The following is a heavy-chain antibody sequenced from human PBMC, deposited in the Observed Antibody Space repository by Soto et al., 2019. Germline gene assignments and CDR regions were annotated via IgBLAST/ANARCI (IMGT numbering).Heavy chain of an antibody. CDR2: ISSGNSYI. CDR3: ARDRRDGYNFDY. CDR1: GFTFSSYS. Sequence: EVPLVESGGGLVKPGGSLRLSCAASGFTFSSYSMNWVRQAPGKGLEWVSSISSGNSYIYYADSVKGRFTISRDNAKNSLYLQMNSLRAEDTAVYYCARDRRDGYNFDYWGQGTLVTVSS. D-gene: IGHD5-12*01. J-gene: IGHJ4*02. V-gene: IGHV3-21*01.